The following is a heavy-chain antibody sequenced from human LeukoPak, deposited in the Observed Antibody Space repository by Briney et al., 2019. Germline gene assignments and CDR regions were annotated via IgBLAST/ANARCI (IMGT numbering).Heavy chain of an antibody. D-gene: IGHD3-10*01. CDR1: GFTFSSYA. CDR3: ARVNDYYYGSGSYLAEDY. CDR2: ISYDGSNK. Sequence: PGGSLRLSCAASGFTFSSYAMHWVRQAPGKGLEWVAVISYDGSNKYYADSVKGRFTISRDNSKNTLYLQMNSLRAEDTAVYYCARVNDYYYGSGSYLAEDYWGQGTLVTVSS. V-gene: IGHV3-30*04. J-gene: IGHJ4*02.